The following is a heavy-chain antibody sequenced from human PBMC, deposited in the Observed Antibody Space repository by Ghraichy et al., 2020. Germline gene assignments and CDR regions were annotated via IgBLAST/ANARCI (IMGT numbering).Heavy chain of an antibody. CDR2: INHSGAT. J-gene: IGHJ2*01. V-gene: IGHV4-34*04. Sequence: SETLSLTCAVYGGSFSGYYWSWIRQPPGKGLEWIGEINHSGATNPNPSLKSRATISVDTSKNQFSLKLTSVTAADTAVYYCVASRRYDVLTGSWNWDFDLWGRGTLVTVSS. CDR3: VASRRYDVLTGSWNWDFDL. D-gene: IGHD3-9*01. CDR1: GGSFSGYY.